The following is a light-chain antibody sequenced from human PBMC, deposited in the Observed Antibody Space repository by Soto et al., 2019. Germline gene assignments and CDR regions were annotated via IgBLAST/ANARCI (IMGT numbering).Light chain of an antibody. V-gene: IGLV2-14*01. J-gene: IGLJ1*01. CDR3: SSYASSSSYV. Sequence: QSALTQPASVSGSPGQSITISCTGTSSDVGGYNHVSWYQIHPGKAPKLIIYEVTSRPSGVSYRFSGSKSGNSASLTISGLQAEDEADYYGSSYASSSSYVFGGGTKLTVL. CDR2: EVT. CDR1: SSDVGGYNH.